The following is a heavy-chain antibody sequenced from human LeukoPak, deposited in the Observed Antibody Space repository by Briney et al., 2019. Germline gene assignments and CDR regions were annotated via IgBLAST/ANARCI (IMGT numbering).Heavy chain of an antibody. CDR3: TSEYSSGAFDY. J-gene: IGHJ4*02. CDR1: GFTFSNAW. D-gene: IGHD6-19*01. V-gene: IGHV3-15*01. CDR2: IKSKTDGGTT. Sequence: GGSLRLSCAASGFTFSNAWVSWVRQAPGTGLEWVGRIKSKTDGGTTDYAAPVKGRFTISRDDSKNTLYLQMNSLKTEDTAVYYCTSEYSSGAFDYWGQGTLVTVSS.